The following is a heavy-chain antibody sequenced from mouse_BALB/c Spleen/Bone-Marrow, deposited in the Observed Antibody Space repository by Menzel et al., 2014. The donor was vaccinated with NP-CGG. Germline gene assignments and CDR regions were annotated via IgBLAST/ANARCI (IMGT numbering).Heavy chain of an antibody. J-gene: IGHJ1*01. D-gene: IGHD1-1*01. Sequence: EVQLQQSGPELVKPGASVKISCKASGYSFTGYFMNWVMQSHGKSLEWIGRINPYNGDTFYNQKFKDKATLTEDKSSSTAHMELRSLASEDSAFYYCTRVTTNWYFDVWGAGTTVTVSS. CDR1: GYSFTGYF. CDR3: TRVTTNWYFDV. V-gene: IGHV1-20*02. CDR2: INPYNGDT.